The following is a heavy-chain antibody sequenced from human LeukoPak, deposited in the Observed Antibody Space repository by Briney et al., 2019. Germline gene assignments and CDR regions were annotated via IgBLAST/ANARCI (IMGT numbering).Heavy chain of an antibody. CDR1: GYTFGKYA. Sequence: ASVKVSCKTSGYTFGKYAIHWVRQAPGQRFEWMGWIDGGNGDTRFSQKFQDRVSFTRDTFATTVYMEVTSLRSEDAAVYYCARDQSRDIRVDFDYWGQGTLVTVSS. V-gene: IGHV1-3*01. CDR3: ARDQSRDIRVDFDY. D-gene: IGHD2-15*01. CDR2: IDGGNGDT. J-gene: IGHJ4*02.